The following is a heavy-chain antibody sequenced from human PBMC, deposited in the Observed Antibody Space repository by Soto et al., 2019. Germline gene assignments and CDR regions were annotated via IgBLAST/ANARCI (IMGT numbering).Heavy chain of an antibody. CDR1: GGTFSSYA. CDR3: AREGGVGATTGWD. D-gene: IGHD1-26*01. Sequence: QVQLVQSGAEVKKPGSSVKVSCKASGGTFSSYAISWVRQAPGQGLEWMGGIIPIFGTANYAQKFQGRVTFTADISTRTAYRGLSSLRSGDTAVYYCAREGGVGATTGWDWGQGTLVTVSS. J-gene: IGHJ4*02. V-gene: IGHV1-69*06. CDR2: IIPIFGTA.